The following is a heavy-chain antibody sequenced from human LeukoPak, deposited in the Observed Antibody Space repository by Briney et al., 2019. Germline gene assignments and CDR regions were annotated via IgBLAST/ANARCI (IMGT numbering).Heavy chain of an antibody. Sequence: PGGSLRLSCAASGFTFSSYAMSWVRQAPGKGLEWVANINEDGGEKYFVDSVKGRFTISRDNAKNSLYLQMNSLRAEDTAMYFCARDRVWTVLYWGQGTLVTVSS. V-gene: IGHV3-7*01. CDR2: INEDGGEK. CDR1: GFTFSSYA. J-gene: IGHJ4*02. D-gene: IGHD3/OR15-3a*01. CDR3: ARDRVWTVLY.